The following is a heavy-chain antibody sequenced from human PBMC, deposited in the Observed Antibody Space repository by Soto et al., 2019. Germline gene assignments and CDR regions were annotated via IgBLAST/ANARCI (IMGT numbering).Heavy chain of an antibody. CDR3: AREGTPVAGTSYYYYGMDV. CDR2: IIPIFGAV. J-gene: IGHJ6*02. Sequence: ASVKVSCKPSGGTFSTYTFTWVRQAPGQGLEWLGGIIPIFGAVNYAPKFQGRVTISADESTRTSYMELRSLRSDDTAVYYYAREGTPVAGTSYYYYGMDVWGQGTTVTVSS. V-gene: IGHV1-69*13. CDR1: GGTFSTYT. D-gene: IGHD6-19*01.